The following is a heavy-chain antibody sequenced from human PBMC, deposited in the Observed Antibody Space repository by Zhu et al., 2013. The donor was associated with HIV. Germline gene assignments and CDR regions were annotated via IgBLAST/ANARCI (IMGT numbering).Heavy chain of an antibody. CDR2: INPNSGGT. CDR3: ALGVLATGYYYMDV. V-gene: IGHV1-2*02. Sequence: QVQLVQSGAEVRKPGASVKVSCKASGFSFTGNYIHWVRQAPGQGLEWIGWINPNSGGTNYAQKFQGRVTITRNTSISTAYMELSSLRSEDTAVYYCALGVLATGYYYMDVWGKGTTVTVSS. J-gene: IGHJ6*03. CDR1: GFSFTGNY. D-gene: IGHD3-16*01.